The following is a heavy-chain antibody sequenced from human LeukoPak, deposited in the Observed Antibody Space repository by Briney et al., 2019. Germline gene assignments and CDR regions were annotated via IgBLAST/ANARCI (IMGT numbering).Heavy chain of an antibody. D-gene: IGHD3-22*01. CDR3: ARALYDSSDSDAFDI. Sequence: PGGSLRLSCAASGFTFSNYAMNWVRQAPGKGLEWVSYISSTSGTKDYADSVKGRFTISRDSAKNSLYLQMNSLRAEDTAVYYCARALYDSSDSDAFDIWGQGTMVTVSS. CDR2: ISSTSGTK. CDR1: GFTFSNYA. J-gene: IGHJ3*02. V-gene: IGHV3-48*03.